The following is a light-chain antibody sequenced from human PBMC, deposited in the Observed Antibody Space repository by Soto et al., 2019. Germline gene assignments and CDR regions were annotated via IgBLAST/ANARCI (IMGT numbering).Light chain of an antibody. CDR2: EIT. CDR1: SSDVGNYKF. V-gene: IGLV2-23*02. CDR3: CSYAGRSTWV. Sequence: QSALTQPASVSGSPGQSITISCTGTSSDVGNYKFVSWYQQYPGKDPKIMIYEITERPSGVSNRFSGSKSGNTASLTISGLQAEDEADYYCCSYAGRSTWVFGGVTQLTVL. J-gene: IGLJ3*02.